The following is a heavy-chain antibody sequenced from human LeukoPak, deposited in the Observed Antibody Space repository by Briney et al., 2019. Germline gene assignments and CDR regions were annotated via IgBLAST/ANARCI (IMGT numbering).Heavy chain of an antibody. V-gene: IGHV3-23*01. J-gene: IGHJ4*02. CDR2: LTGSGGTT. CDR3: ARRAAGTHFDY. D-gene: IGHD1-1*01. Sequence: PGGSLRLSCAASGFTFRDYGMSWVRQAPGKGLEWVSALTGSGGTTYYADSVKGRFTISRDNSKNTLYLQMNSLRAEDTAVYYCARRAAGTHFDYWGLGTLVTVSS. CDR1: GFTFRDYG.